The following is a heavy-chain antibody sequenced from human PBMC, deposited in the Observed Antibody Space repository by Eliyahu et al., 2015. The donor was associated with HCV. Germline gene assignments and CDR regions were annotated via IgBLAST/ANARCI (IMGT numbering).Heavy chain of an antibody. CDR3: VTDGVVVTAVAFDF. V-gene: IGHV3-74*01. Sequence: EVQLVESGGDLVQPGGSLRLSCVASGFSFSKSWMHWVRQAPGEGLMWVSVITPDGSTTAYADSVKGRFTISRDNAKNTLFLQMNSLRAEDTAVYYCVTDGVVVTAVAFDFWGQGTMVTVSS. CDR2: ITPDGSTT. D-gene: IGHD2-21*02. CDR1: GFSFSKSW. J-gene: IGHJ3*01.